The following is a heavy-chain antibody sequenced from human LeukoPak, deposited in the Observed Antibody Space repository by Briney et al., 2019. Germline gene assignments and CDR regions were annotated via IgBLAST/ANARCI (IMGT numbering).Heavy chain of an antibody. D-gene: IGHD1-26*01. Sequence: GESLKISCAASGFSFSNHAMSLVRQAPGRGLEWVSAISGSGGSTYYADSVKGRFTISRDNSKNTLYLQMNSLRAEDTAVYYCAKDLAGSGSYSFDYWGQGTLVTVSS. CDR2: ISGSGGST. CDR1: GFSFSNHA. J-gene: IGHJ4*02. V-gene: IGHV3-23*01. CDR3: AKDLAGSGSYSFDY.